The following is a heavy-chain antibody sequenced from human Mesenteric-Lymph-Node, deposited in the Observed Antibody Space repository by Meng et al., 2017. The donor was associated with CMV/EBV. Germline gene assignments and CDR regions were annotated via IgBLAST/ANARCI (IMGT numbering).Heavy chain of an antibody. V-gene: IGHV5-51*01. D-gene: IGHD2-2*01. CDR3: ATVEGPAPDAPDYFPY. J-gene: IGHJ1*01. Sequence: GGSLRLSCQGSGYSFTDFWIGWVRQMPGKGLEWMGIIYPGDSDTRYSPSFQGQVTISADNSISTIYLQWSSLRASHSAMYYCATVEGPAPDAPDYFPYWGQGTLVTVSS. CDR2: IYPGDSDT. CDR1: GYSFTDFW.